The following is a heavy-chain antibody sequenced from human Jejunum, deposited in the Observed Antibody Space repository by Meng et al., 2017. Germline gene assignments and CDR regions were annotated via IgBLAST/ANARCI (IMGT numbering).Heavy chain of an antibody. CDR2: IRNKANSYTT. Sequence: VRLVGSGGGVVQPGKSLRLSCAASGFTFSDHYMDWVRQAPGKGLEWVGRIRNKANSYTTEYAASVRGRFTISRDDSKNSLYLQMNSLKTEDTAVYYCARDLIASGAFFDYWGQGTLVTVSS. J-gene: IGHJ4*01. CDR1: GFTFSDHY. CDR3: ARDLIASGAFFDY. V-gene: IGHV3-72*01. D-gene: IGHD2-21*01.